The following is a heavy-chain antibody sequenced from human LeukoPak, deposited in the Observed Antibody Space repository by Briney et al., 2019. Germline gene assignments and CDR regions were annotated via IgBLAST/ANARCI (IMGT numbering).Heavy chain of an antibody. J-gene: IGHJ4*02. D-gene: IGHD3-16*01. CDR2: IKSKIDGGTT. V-gene: IGHV3-15*01. CDR3: ATWGDYGGY. Sequence: GGSLRLSCAASGFTFKNAWMSWVRQAPGKGLEWVGRIKSKIDGGTTDYAAPVKGRFSISRDDSKNTVYLQMNSLKTEDTAVYYCATWGDYGGYWGQGTLVTVSS. CDR1: GFTFKNAW.